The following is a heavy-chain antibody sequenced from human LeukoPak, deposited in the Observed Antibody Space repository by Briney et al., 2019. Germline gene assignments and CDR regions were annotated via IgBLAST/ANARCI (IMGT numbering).Heavy chain of an antibody. CDR1: GGSISSSSYY. Sequence: RASETLSLTCTVSGGSISSSSYYWGWIRQPPGKGLEWIGRIHSGGTTNYNPSLMSRVTLSIDKSKKYISLILTSVTAADTALYYCARDNGSGYTKGYEHYYYYLDVWGKGTTVTVSS. V-gene: IGHV4-61*05. D-gene: IGHD1-26*01. CDR2: IHSGGTT. J-gene: IGHJ6*03. CDR3: ARDNGSGYTKGYEHYYYYLDV.